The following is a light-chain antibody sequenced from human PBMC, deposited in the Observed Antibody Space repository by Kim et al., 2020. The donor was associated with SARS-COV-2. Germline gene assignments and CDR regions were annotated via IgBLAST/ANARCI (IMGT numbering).Light chain of an antibody. J-gene: IGLJ1*01. CDR2: QNT. CDR1: KLGDKY. V-gene: IGLV3-1*01. Sequence: SYELTQPPSVSVSPGQTASIPCSGDKLGDKYACWYQQKPGQSPVLVIYQNTKRPSGIPERFSGSNSGNTATLTISGTQAMDEADYYCQTWDSSNAVFGTG. CDR3: QTWDSSNAV.